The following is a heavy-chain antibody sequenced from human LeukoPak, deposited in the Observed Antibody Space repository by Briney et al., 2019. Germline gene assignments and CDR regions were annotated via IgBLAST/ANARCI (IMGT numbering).Heavy chain of an antibody. CDR2: ISYDGSNK. V-gene: IGHV3-30-3*01. CDR1: GFTFSSYA. Sequence: TGGSLRLSCAASGFTFSSYAMHWVRQAPGKGLEWVAVISYDGSNKYYADSVKGRFTISRDNSKNTLYLQMNSLRAEDTAVYYCARDVRMPSDYVDYWGQGTLVTVSS. D-gene: IGHD3-10*02. J-gene: IGHJ4*02. CDR3: ARDVRMPSDYVDY.